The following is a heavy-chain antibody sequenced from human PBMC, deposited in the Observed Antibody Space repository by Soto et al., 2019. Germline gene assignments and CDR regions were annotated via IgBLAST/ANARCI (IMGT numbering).Heavy chain of an antibody. CDR1: GGSMSSYY. CDR3: ARVKKVDYYGLGV. V-gene: IGHV4-4*07. Sequence: SESLSLTCTVSGGSMSSYYWSWIRQSAGKGLEWIGRIHSSGSTNYNRSLKSRVTMSVDTSKNQFSLKLRSVTAADTAVYFCARVKKVDYYGLGVWGKGTTVTVSS. J-gene: IGHJ6*04. CDR2: IHSSGST.